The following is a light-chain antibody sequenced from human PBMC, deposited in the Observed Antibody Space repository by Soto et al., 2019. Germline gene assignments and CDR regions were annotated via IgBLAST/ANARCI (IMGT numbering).Light chain of an antibody. CDR2: SAS. J-gene: IGKJ1*01. V-gene: IGKV1-17*01. Sequence: DIQMTQSPSSLSASVGDRVTITCRASQGIRHDLGWYQQKPGKAPTRLIYSASSLQSGVPSRFSGSGSVTEFTLTISSLQPEDSATYYCLQHNSYPQTFGQGTKVEIK. CDR1: QGIRHD. CDR3: LQHNSYPQT.